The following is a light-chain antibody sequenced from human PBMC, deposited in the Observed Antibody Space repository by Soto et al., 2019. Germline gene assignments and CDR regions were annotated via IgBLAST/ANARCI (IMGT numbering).Light chain of an antibody. J-gene: IGLJ1*01. CDR1: GSDVGDYDY. V-gene: IGLV2-14*01. CDR3: SSYTSSQAYV. Sequence: QSVLTQPASVSGSPGESITISCTGTGSDVGDYDYVSWYQHHPGKAPKLMIYEVSNRPSGVSNRFSGSKSGNTASLTISGLQAEDEADYFCSSYTSSQAYVFGTGTKV. CDR2: EVS.